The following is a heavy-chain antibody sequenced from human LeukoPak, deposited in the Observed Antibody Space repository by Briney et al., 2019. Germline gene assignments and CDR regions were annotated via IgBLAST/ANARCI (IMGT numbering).Heavy chain of an antibody. CDR3: AREVRIPYYYYYYMDV. V-gene: IGHV7-4-1*02. Sequence: ASVKVSCKASGYTFTSYAMNWVRQAPGQGLEWMGWINTNTGNPTYAQGFTGRFVFSLDTSVSTAYLQISSLKAEDTAVYYCAREVRIPYYYYYYMDVWGKGTTVTVS. D-gene: IGHD2-15*01. CDR2: INTNTGNP. CDR1: GYTFTSYA. J-gene: IGHJ6*03.